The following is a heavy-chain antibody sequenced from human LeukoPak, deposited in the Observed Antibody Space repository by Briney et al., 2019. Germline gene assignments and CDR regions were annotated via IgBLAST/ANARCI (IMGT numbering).Heavy chain of an antibody. D-gene: IGHD2-2*01. V-gene: IGHV3-23*01. CDR1: GFTFNSYA. Sequence: SGGSLRLSCAASGFTFNSYAMSWVRQAPGKGLEWVSAISGSGGSTYYADSVKGRFSISRDNSKNTLYLQMNSLRAEDTAVYYCSSTSLAWAGFDYWGQGTLVTVSS. CDR2: ISGSGGST. J-gene: IGHJ4*02. CDR3: SSTSLAWAGFDY.